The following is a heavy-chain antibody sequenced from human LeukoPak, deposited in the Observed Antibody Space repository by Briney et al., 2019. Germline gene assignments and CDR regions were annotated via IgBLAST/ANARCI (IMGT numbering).Heavy chain of an antibody. J-gene: IGHJ5*02. CDR3: AREANIAAAIVWFDP. Sequence: SETLSLTCAVYGGSFSGYYWNWIRQPPGKGLEWIGEINHSGSTNYNPSLKSRVTISIDTSKNQFSLKLSSVTAADTAVCYCAREANIAAAIVWFDPWGQGTLVTVSS. D-gene: IGHD6-13*01. CDR1: GGSFSGYY. V-gene: IGHV4-34*01. CDR2: INHSGST.